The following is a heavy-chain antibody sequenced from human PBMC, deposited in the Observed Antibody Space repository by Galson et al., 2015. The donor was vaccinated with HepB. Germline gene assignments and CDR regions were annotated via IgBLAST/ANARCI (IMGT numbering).Heavy chain of an antibody. J-gene: IGHJ5*02. CDR2: IYYTGSA. CDR1: GGSVSNYNYY. V-gene: IGHV4-39*02. CDR3: ARNGDSGDFVSWFGP. D-gene: IGHD4-17*01. Sequence: ETLSLTCTVSGGSVSNYNYYWAWIRQPPGKGLEWIGSIYYTGSAYYNPSLKSRVTVSVDTSKNHFSLSLTSVTAADTAIYYCARNGDSGDFVSWFGPWGQGTLVTVSS.